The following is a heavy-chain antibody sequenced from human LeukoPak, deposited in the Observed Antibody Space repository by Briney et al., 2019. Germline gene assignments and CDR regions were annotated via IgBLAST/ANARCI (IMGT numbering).Heavy chain of an antibody. V-gene: IGHV5-51*01. D-gene: IGHD4-17*01. Sequence: GESLEISLKASGYSFATHWLAWVRQMPGKGLEWMGIIYPGDSDTRYSPSFEGQVTVSADKSITTAYLQWSSLKASDTAMYYCARRYYGDYLDFFDYWGQGTLVTVSS. J-gene: IGHJ4*01. CDR1: GYSFATHW. CDR3: ARRYYGDYLDFFDY. CDR2: IYPGDSDT.